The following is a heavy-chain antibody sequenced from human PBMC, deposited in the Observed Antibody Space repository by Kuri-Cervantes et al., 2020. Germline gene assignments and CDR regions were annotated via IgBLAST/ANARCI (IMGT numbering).Heavy chain of an antibody. D-gene: IGHD1-26*01. J-gene: IGHJ4*02. Sequence: GGSLRLSCAASGFTFSSYSMNWVRQAPGKGLEWVSSISSSSSYIYYADSVKGRFTISRDNAKNSLYLQMNSLRAEDTAVYYCARVFTSGSLIVGATKADYWGQGTLVTVSS. CDR1: GFTFSSYS. CDR2: ISSSSSYI. CDR3: ARVFTSGSLIVGATKADY. V-gene: IGHV3-21*01.